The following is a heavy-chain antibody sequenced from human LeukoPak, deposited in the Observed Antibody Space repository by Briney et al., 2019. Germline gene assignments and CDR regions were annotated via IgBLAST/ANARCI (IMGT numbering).Heavy chain of an antibody. V-gene: IGHV3-30*02. CDR3: AKDIAVAGFVFDY. J-gene: IGHJ4*02. D-gene: IGHD6-19*01. CDR1: GFTFSSYG. Sequence: GGSLRLSCAASGFTFSSYGMHWVGQAPGKGLEWVAFIRYDGSNKYYADSVKGRFTISRDNSKNTLYLQMNSLRAEDTAVYYCAKDIAVAGFVFDYWGQGTLVTVSS. CDR2: IRYDGSNK.